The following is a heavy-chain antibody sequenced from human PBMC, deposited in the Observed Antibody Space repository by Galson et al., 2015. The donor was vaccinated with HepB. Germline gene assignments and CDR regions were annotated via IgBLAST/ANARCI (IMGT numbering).Heavy chain of an antibody. CDR2: FDTEDGET. D-gene: IGHD5-12*01. V-gene: IGHV1-24*01. J-gene: IGHJ4*02. CDR1: GYTLTDLS. Sequence: SVKVSCKVSGYTLTDLSMHWVRQAPGKGLEWVGGFDTEDGETIYAQKFQGRVTMTEDTSTDTAYMELSSLRSEDTAVYYCATERMVATALDFWGQGTLVTVSS. CDR3: ATERMVATALDF.